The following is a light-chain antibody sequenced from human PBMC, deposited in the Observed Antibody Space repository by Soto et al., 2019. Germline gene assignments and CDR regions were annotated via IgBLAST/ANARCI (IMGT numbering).Light chain of an antibody. CDR3: SSYTISSTYV. CDR1: SSDVGSNNG. V-gene: IGLV2-18*02. CDR2: DVS. J-gene: IGLJ1*01. Sequence: QSALTQPPSVSGSPGQSVTISCTGTSSDVGSNNGVSWYQQPPGTAPKLMIYDVSNRPSGVPDRFSGCKSGNTASLTISGRQAEDEGDYYCSSYTISSTYVFGTGTKLTVL.